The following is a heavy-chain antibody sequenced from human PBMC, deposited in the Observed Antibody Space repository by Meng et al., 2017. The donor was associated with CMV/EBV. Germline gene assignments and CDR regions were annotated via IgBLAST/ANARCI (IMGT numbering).Heavy chain of an antibody. V-gene: IGHV4-39*01. D-gene: IGHD7-27*01. J-gene: IGHJ4*02. CDR3: ARQLGQKTYYFDY. CDR1: GGSISSSSYY. CDR2: IYYSGST. Sequence: GSLRLSCTVSGGSISSSSYYWGWICQPPGKGLEWIGSIYYSGSTYYNPSLKSRVTISVDTSKNQFSLKLSSVTAADTAVYYCARQLGQKTYYFDYWGQGTLVTVSS.